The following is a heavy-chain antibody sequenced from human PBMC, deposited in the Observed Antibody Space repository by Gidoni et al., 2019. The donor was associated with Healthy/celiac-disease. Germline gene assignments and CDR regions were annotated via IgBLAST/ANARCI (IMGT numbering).Heavy chain of an antibody. J-gene: IGHJ4*02. D-gene: IGHD2-8*02. CDR3: AREATDIVLVVYSDY. CDR1: GFPFSRYS. V-gene: IGHV3-21*01. CDR2: ISSSSSYI. Sequence: EVHLVESGGGLVKPGCSLSLSCAASGFPFSRYSMNWVRQAPGKGLEWVSAISSSSSYIYYADSVKGRFTISRDNAKNSLYLQMNSLRAEDTAVDYCAREATDIVLVVYSDYWGQGTLVTVSS.